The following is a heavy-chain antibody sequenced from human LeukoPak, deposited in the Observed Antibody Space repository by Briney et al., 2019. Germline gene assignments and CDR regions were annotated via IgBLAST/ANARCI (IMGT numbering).Heavy chain of an antibody. CDR1: GYSFNGYY. V-gene: IGHV1-8*02. CDR3: ARDRDDSSGYYYVEGAFDI. Sequence: ASVKVSCKTSGYSFNGYYMHWVRQAPGQGLEWMGWMNPNSGNTGYAQKFQGRVTMTRNTSISTAYMELSSLRSEDTAVYYCARDRDDSSGYYYVEGAFDIWGQGTMVTVSS. J-gene: IGHJ3*02. CDR2: MNPNSGNT. D-gene: IGHD3-22*01.